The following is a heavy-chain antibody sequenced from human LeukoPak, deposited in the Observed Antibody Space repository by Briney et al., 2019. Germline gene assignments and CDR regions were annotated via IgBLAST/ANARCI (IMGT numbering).Heavy chain of an antibody. CDR2: ISYDGSNK. J-gene: IGHJ4*02. D-gene: IGHD3-9*01. Sequence: GGSLRLSCAASGLTFSSYAMHWVRQAPGKGLEWVAVISYDGSNKYYADSVKGRFTISRDNSKNTLYLQMNSLRAEDTAVYYCARVRYYDIYNRGQGTLVTVSS. CDR1: GLTFSSYA. CDR3: ARVRYYDIYN. V-gene: IGHV3-30*04.